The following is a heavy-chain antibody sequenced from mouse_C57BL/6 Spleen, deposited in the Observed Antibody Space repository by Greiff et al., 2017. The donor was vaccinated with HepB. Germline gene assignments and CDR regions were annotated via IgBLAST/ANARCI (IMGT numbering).Heavy chain of an antibody. D-gene: IGHD3-3*01. CDR1: GYTFTDYY. J-gene: IGHJ4*01. V-gene: IGHV1-19*01. CDR3: ARWAGYAMDY. Sequence: VQLKESGPVLVKPGASVKMSCKASGYTFTDYYMNWVKQSHGKSLEWIGVINPYNGGTSYNQKFKGKATLTVDKSSSTAYMELNSLTSEDSAVYYCARWAGYAMDYWGQGTSVTVSS. CDR2: INPYNGGT.